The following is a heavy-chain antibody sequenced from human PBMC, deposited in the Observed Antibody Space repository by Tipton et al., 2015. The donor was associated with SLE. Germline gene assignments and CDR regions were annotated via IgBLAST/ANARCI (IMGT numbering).Heavy chain of an antibody. D-gene: IGHD3-22*01. J-gene: IGHJ4*02. CDR2: IYTSGST. Sequence: TLSLTCTVTGGSISSYYWSWIRQPAGKGLEWIGRIYTSGSTNYNPSLKSRVTISVDTSKNQFSLKLSSVTAADTAVYYCATLGYYDSSGFDYWGQGTLVTVSS. CDR3: ATLGYYDSSGFDY. V-gene: IGHV4-4*07. CDR1: GGSISSYY.